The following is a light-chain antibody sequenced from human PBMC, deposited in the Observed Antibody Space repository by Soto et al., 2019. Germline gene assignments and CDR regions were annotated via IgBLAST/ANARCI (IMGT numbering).Light chain of an antibody. V-gene: IGLV2-8*01. J-gene: IGLJ1*01. Sequence: QSALTQPPSASGSPGQSVTIPCTGTYSDIGAYNYVSWYQQRPGEAPKLIIYEASKRPAGLPDRIFASKSVNTPSLTASGPQADGLANYYCGTFKGTNSFDFRTGTKVTVL. CDR1: YSDIGAYNY. CDR2: EAS. CDR3: GTFKGTNSFD.